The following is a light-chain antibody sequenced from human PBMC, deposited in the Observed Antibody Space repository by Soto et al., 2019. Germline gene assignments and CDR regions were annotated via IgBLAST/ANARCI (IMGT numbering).Light chain of an antibody. CDR1: QSNSTW. CDR2: KAS. CDR3: QQYNSYALT. J-gene: IGKJ4*01. Sequence: DIQMTQSPSTLSASVGDRVTITCRASQSNSTWLAWYQQKPGKAPKLLIYKASSLETGVPSRFSGSGSGTEFTLTISSLQPDDFATYYCQQYNSYALTFGGGTKVEI. V-gene: IGKV1-5*03.